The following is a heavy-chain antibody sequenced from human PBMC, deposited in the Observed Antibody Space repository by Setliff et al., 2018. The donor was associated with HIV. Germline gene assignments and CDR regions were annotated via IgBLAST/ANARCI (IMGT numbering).Heavy chain of an antibody. J-gene: IGHJ6*03. D-gene: IGHD6-13*01. Sequence: SETLSLTCNVSGGSISSGGYYWSWIRQPAGKGLEWIGHIYTSGSTNYNPSLKGRVTISIDTSKNQFSLKLSSVTAADTAVYYCARDRGGAAAGGYYYMDVWGKGTTVTVSS. CDR3: ARDRGGAAAGGYYYMDV. V-gene: IGHV4-61*09. CDR2: IYTSGST. CDR1: GGSISSGGYY.